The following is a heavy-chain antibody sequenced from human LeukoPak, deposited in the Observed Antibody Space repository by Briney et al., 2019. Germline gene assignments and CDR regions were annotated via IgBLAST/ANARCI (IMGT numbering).Heavy chain of an antibody. Sequence: GGSLRLSCAASGFTFSIYWMHWVRQAPGEGLVWVSNMNSDGSITNYADSVKGRFTISRDNAKNTLYLQMNSLGVEDTGIYYCAKENESPDLWGQGTLVTVPS. CDR2: MNSDGSIT. V-gene: IGHV3-74*01. CDR3: AKENESPDL. J-gene: IGHJ4*02. D-gene: IGHD3/OR15-3a*01. CDR1: GFTFSIYW.